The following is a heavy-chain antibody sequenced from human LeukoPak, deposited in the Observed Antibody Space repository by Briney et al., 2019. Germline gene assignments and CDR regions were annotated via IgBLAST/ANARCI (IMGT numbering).Heavy chain of an antibody. J-gene: IGHJ4*02. CDR2: IRGYDGRT. D-gene: IGHD3-22*01. V-gene: IGHV3-23*01. CDR3: AGISYDSSGYYDY. Sequence: PGGSLRLSCAASGFIFSNYAMNWVRQAPGKGLEWVSSIRGYDGRTYYADSVKGRFTISRDNAKNTLYLQMNSLRAEDTAVYYCAGISYDSSGYYDYWGQGTLVTVSS. CDR1: GFIFSNYA.